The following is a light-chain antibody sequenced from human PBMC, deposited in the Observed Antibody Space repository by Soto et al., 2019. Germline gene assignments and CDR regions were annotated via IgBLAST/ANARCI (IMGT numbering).Light chain of an antibody. Sequence: EIVMTQSPATLSVYPGERATLSCRASQSVSSNLAWYQQKPGQAPRLLIYGASTRATGIPARFSGSGSGTEFTLTISSLQSEDFAIYYCQQCNNWPTYTFGQGTKLEIK. CDR2: GAS. J-gene: IGKJ2*01. CDR1: QSVSSN. CDR3: QQCNNWPTYT. V-gene: IGKV3-15*01.